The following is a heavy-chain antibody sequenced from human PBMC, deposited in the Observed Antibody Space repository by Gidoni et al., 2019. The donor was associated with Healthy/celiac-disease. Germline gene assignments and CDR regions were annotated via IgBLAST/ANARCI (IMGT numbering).Heavy chain of an antibody. Sequence: LQLQESGPGLVKPSETLSLTCPVSGGSISSSSYYWGWIRQPPGKGLEWIGSIYYSGSTYYNPSLKSRVTISVDTSKNQFSLKLSSVTAADTAVYYCARGTYYYDSSGVDIWGQGTMVTVSS. CDR2: IYYSGST. V-gene: IGHV4-39*01. D-gene: IGHD3-22*01. CDR3: ARGTYYYDSSGVDI. CDR1: GGSISSSSYY. J-gene: IGHJ3*02.